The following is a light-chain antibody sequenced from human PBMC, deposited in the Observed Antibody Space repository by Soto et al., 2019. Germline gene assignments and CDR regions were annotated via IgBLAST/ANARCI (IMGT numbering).Light chain of an antibody. Sequence: EIVMTQSPATLSVSPGERATLSCRASQSVGSSLAWYQQKPGQAPRLLVYGASTRVTGIPLRFSGSGSGTEFTLTISSLQSEDFAVYYCQQYNNWPPWTFGQGTKVEIK. CDR2: GAS. J-gene: IGKJ1*01. CDR3: QQYNNWPPWT. V-gene: IGKV3-15*01. CDR1: QSVGSS.